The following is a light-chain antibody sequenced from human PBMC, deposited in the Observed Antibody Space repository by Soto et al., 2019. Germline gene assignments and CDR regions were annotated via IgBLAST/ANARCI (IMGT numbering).Light chain of an antibody. CDR3: QQYNNWPLT. CDR1: QSVSSN. Sequence: ERVMTQSPATLSVSPGERATLSCRASQSVSSNLAWHQQKPGQAPRLLIYGASTRATGTPARFSGSGSGTEFTLTISSLQSEDFAVYYCQQYNNWPLTFGQGTKV. CDR2: GAS. J-gene: IGKJ1*01. V-gene: IGKV3-15*01.